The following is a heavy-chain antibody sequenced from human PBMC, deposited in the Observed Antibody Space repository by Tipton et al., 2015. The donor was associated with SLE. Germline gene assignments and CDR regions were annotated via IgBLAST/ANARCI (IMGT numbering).Heavy chain of an antibody. Sequence: TLSLTCAVSGYSISSGYYWGWIRQPPGKGLEWIGSIYHSGSTNYNPSLKSRVTISVDTSKNQFSLKLSSVTAADTAVYYCARTGIAAAVDYWGQGTLVTVSS. V-gene: IGHV4-38-2*01. J-gene: IGHJ4*02. CDR1: GYSISSGYY. CDR2: IYHSGST. D-gene: IGHD6-13*01. CDR3: ARTGIAAAVDY.